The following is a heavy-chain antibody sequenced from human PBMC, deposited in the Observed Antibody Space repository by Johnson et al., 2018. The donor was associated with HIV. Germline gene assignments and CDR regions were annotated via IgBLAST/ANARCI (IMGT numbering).Heavy chain of an antibody. CDR3: TTRLNSGTYWGNYDFDV. D-gene: IGHD1-26*01. Sequence: EVQLVESGGGLVTPGGSLRISCSGSGLTLRNAWMTWVRQAPGKGLEWVGHIKREVDGGTPDYTAPVKGRFTILRDDSKNSLYLQMNNLKAEDTALYYGTTRLNSGTYWGNYDFDVRGPGTMVTVSS. J-gene: IGHJ3*01. CDR2: IKREVDGGTP. CDR1: GLTLRNAW. V-gene: IGHV3-15*01.